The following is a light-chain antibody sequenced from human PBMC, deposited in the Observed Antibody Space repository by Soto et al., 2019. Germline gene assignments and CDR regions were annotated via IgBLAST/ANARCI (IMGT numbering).Light chain of an antibody. CDR2: AAS. CDR3: QQYDQWPPLT. J-gene: IGKJ4*01. CDR1: QSVSSN. Sequence: EIVMTQSPATLSLSPGERAALSCRASQSVSSNLAWYQQKPGQAPRLLIYAASIKAADVPERFSGSGSGTEFTLTIDSLQSEDSAVYYCQQYDQWPPLTFGGGTKVEIK. V-gene: IGKV3-15*01.